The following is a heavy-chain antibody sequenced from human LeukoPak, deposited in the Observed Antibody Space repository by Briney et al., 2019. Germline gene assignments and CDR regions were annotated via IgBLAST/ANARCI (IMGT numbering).Heavy chain of an antibody. V-gene: IGHV3-30*18. D-gene: IGHD3-22*01. CDR2: ISYDGSIK. Sequence: GGSLRLSCAASGFTFSSYGMHWVRQAPGKGLEWVAVISYDGSIKYYADSVKGRFTISRDNSKNTLYLQMNSLKAEDTAVYYCAKGGYYDSSGYYRNWFDPWGQGTLVTVSS. CDR1: GFTFSSYG. CDR3: AKGGYYDSSGYYRNWFDP. J-gene: IGHJ5*02.